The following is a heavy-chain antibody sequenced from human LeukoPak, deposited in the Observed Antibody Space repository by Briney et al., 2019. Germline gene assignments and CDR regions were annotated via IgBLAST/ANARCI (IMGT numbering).Heavy chain of an antibody. CDR3: ARSHDYGDSSPYYYYMDV. CDR1: GFTFDDYG. J-gene: IGHJ6*03. Sequence: GGSLRLSCAASGFTFDDYGMSLVRQAPGKGLEWVSGINWNSGSTGYADSVKGRFTISRDNAKNSLYLQMNSLRAEDTALYYCARSHDYGDSSPYYYYMDVWGKGTTVTVSS. V-gene: IGHV3-20*04. D-gene: IGHD4-17*01. CDR2: INWNSGST.